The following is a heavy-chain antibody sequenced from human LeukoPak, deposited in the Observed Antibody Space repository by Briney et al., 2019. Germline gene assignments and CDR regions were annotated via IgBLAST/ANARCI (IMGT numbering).Heavy chain of an antibody. D-gene: IGHD1-7*01. J-gene: IGHJ4*02. CDR3: ASLSRVAGTFSEFLF. CDR2: TYYRSRWYY. Sequence: SQTLSLTCAISGDSVSSNNAAWNWIRRSPSRGLEWLGRTYYRSRWYYDYAVSVKSRITINPDTSRSQFSLQLNSVTPEDTAVYYCASLSRVAGTFSEFLFWGQGTLVTVSS. V-gene: IGHV6-1*01. CDR1: GDSVSSNNAA.